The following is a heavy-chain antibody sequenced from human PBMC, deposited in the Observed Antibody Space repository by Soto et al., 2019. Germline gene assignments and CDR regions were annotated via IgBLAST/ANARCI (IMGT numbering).Heavy chain of an antibody. D-gene: IGHD3-10*01. V-gene: IGHV4-34*01. CDR1: GGSFSGYY. CDR3: ASFYYYGSGSYYPVYGMDV. Sequence: SDTLSLTCAVYGGSFSGYYWSWIRQPPGKGLEWIGEINHSGSTNYNPSLKSRVTISVDTSKNQFSLKLSSVTAADTAVYYCASFYYYGSGSYYPVYGMDVWGQGTTVT. CDR2: INHSGST. J-gene: IGHJ6*02.